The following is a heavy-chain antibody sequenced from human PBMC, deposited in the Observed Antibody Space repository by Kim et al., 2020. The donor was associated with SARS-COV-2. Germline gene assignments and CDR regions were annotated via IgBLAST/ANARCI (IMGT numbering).Heavy chain of an antibody. D-gene: IGHD4-17*01. CDR2: IYYSGST. CDR3: TRDYGDYWFDP. Sequence: SETLSLTCTVSGGSIRSSTYYWGWIRQPPGKGPEWIGNIYYSGSTYYNPSLKSRITISVDTSKNQFSLRLRSVTAADTAVYYCTRDYGDYWFDPWGQGTL. J-gene: IGHJ5*02. CDR1: GGSIRSSTYY. V-gene: IGHV4-39*02.